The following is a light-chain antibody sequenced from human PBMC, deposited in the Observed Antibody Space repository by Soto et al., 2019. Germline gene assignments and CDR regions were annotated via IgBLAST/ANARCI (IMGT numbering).Light chain of an antibody. Sequence: EIVLTQSQATLSLSPGERATLSCRASQSVSTYLAWYRQKPGQAPRLLIYAASNRATGIPARFSGSGSGTDFTLTISSLEPEDFAVYYCQQRSNWPLTFGGGTKVDIK. CDR3: QQRSNWPLT. CDR2: AAS. J-gene: IGKJ4*01. CDR1: QSVSTY. V-gene: IGKV3-11*01.